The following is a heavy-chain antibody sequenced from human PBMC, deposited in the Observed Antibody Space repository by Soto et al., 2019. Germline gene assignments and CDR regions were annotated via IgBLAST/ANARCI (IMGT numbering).Heavy chain of an antibody. V-gene: IGHV1-46*03. J-gene: IGHJ4*02. D-gene: IGHD2-2*01. Sequence: QVQLVQSGAEVKKPGASVKVSCKASGYTFTSYYMHWVRQAPGQGLEWMGIINPSGGSTSYAQKCQGRVTMTRDTSTSTVYMELSSLRSEDTAVYYCARVPSIVVVPAATPGDYWGQGTLVTVSS. CDR1: GYTFTSYY. CDR2: INPSGGST. CDR3: ARVPSIVVVPAATPGDY.